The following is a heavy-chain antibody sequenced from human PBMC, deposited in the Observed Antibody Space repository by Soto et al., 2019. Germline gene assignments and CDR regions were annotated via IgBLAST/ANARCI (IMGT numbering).Heavy chain of an antibody. CDR1: GFTFSSYW. V-gene: IGHV3-74*01. CDR2: MNMDGNRI. J-gene: IGHJ4*02. CDR3: VRGDGDRYDGHGYLGRH. Sequence: EVQLVESGGGLVQPGGSLRLSCAASGFTFSSYWMHWVRQAPGKGLEWDSRMNMDGNRISYVDSVKGRCTISRDKAKNTFYMEMNSARVEDTAVYYCVRGDGDRYDGHGYLGRHWGQGSLVTVSS. D-gene: IGHD2-21*01.